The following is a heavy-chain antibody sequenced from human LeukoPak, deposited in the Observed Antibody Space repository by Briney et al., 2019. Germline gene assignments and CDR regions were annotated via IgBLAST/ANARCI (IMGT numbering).Heavy chain of an antibody. CDR1: GFTFSSYA. Sequence: RAGGSLRLSCAVSGFTFSSYAMHWVRQAPGKGLEWVAVISYDGSNKYYADSVKGRFTISRDNSKNTLYLQMNSLRAEDTAVYYCAVPYGDYVVRSGYFDYWGQGTLVTVSS. CDR2: ISYDGSNK. D-gene: IGHD4-17*01. CDR3: AVPYGDYVVRSGYFDY. V-gene: IGHV3-30*04. J-gene: IGHJ4*02.